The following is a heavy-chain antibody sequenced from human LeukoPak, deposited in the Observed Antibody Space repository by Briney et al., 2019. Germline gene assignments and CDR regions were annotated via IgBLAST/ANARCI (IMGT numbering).Heavy chain of an antibody. Sequence: SETLSFTCTVSGGSISSYYWSWIRQPPGKGLEWIGYIYYSGSTNYNPSLKSRVTISVDTSKNQFSLKLSSVTAADTAVYYCARTPLDDCTNGVCYHWGVGYFDYWGQGTLVTVSS. J-gene: IGHJ4*02. D-gene: IGHD2-8*01. CDR3: ARTPLDDCTNGVCYHWGVGYFDY. V-gene: IGHV4-59*01. CDR1: GGSISSYY. CDR2: IYYSGST.